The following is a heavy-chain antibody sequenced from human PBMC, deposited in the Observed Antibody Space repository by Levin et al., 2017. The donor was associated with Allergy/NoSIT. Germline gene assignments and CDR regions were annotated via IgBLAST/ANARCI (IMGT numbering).Heavy chain of an antibody. J-gene: IGHJ4*02. D-gene: IGHD1-26*01. CDR3: AKDHLPFSGSPGGFDY. Sequence: PGGSLRLSCAASGFTFSSYAMNWVRQAPGKGLEWVSAISGSGTSTYYADSVKGRFTISRDNSKNTLYLQMSSLRAEDTAVYYCAKDHLPFSGSPGGFDYWGQGTLVTVSS. CDR2: ISGSGTST. V-gene: IGHV3-23*01. CDR1: GFTFSSYA.